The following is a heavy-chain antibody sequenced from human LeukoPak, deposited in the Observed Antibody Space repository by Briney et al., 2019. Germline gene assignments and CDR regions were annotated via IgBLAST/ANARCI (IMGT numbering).Heavy chain of an antibody. CDR2: IHHGGST. Sequence: SETLSLTCTVSGGSISSSSYYWGWIRQPQEKGLEWIASIHHGGSTHYTPSLKSRVTISVDTSNNQFSLKLNSVTAADTAVYFCARLPWQRSSYESSPYYYTDSWGQGTLVTVSS. CDR1: GGSISSSSYY. CDR3: ARLPWQRSSYESSPYYYTDS. D-gene: IGHD3-22*01. V-gene: IGHV4-39*01. J-gene: IGHJ5*01.